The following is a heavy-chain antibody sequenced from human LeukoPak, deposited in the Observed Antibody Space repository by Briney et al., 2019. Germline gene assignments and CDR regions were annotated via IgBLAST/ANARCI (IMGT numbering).Heavy chain of an antibody. J-gene: IGHJ4*02. V-gene: IGHV3-23*01. CDR1: GFTFSSYA. CDR2: ISGSGGST. D-gene: IGHD6-13*01. Sequence: GGSLRLSCAASGFTFSSYAMSWVRQAPGKGLEWVSAISGSGGSTYYADSVKGRFTISRDNSRNTLYLQMNSLRAEDTAVYYCAKDGTGYSSSWVDYWGQGTLVTVSS. CDR3: AKDGTGYSSSWVDY.